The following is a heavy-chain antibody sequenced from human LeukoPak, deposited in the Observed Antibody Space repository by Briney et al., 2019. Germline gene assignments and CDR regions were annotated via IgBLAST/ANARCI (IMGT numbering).Heavy chain of an antibody. CDR1: GFMFSRYW. D-gene: IGHD3-3*01. Sequence: GGSLRLSCAASGFMFSRYWMSWVRQAPGKGLEWVSAISGSGGSTYYADSVKGRFTISRDNSKNTLYLQMNSLRAEDTAVCYCAKDPVRFLEWLPDYYYYYGMDVWGQGTTVTVSS. J-gene: IGHJ6*02. CDR2: ISGSGGST. CDR3: AKDPVRFLEWLPDYYYYYGMDV. V-gene: IGHV3-23*01.